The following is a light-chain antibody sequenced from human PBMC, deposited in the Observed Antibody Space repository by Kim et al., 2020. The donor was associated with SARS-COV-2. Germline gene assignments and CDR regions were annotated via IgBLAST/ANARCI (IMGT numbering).Light chain of an antibody. J-gene: IGLJ2*01. V-gene: IGLV3-19*01. CDR3: QSRDSGGKVV. CDR1: SLRSHY. Sequence: SSELTQDPVVSVALGQTVRITCQGDSLRSHYATWYQQKPRQAPVLVIYGRNNRPSGIPDRFSGSASGNTASLTISGTQAEDEADFYCQSRDSGGKVVFGGGTKLTVL. CDR2: GRN.